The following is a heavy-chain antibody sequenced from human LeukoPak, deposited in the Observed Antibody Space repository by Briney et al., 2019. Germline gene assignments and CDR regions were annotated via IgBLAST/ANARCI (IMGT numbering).Heavy chain of an antibody. CDR2: ITSGGST. CDR1: GFTFNNYA. J-gene: IGHJ6*02. V-gene: IGHV3-23*01. D-gene: IGHD3-10*01. CDR3: AKDRARYGSGTYYNGYYYGMDV. Sequence: GGSLRLSCAPSGFTFNNYAMSWVRQAPGKGLEWVSAITSGGSTFYADSVKCRFTISRDNSKNTMYVQMNSLRAEDTAVYYCAKDRARYGSGTYYNGYYYGMDVWGQGTTVTVSS.